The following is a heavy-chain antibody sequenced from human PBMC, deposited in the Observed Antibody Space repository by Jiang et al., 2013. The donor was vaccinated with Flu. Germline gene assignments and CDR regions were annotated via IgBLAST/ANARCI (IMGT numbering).Heavy chain of an antibody. J-gene: IGHJ4*02. CDR3: ARVSGGAPVYYFDY. D-gene: IGHD2-8*02. CDR1: GYGFSNYG. V-gene: IGHV1-18*01. Sequence: GAEVKKPGASVKVSCKASGYGFSNYGINWVRQAPGQGLEWMGWISPYNGFTNYAQKLQGRVTMTIDTSTSTAYMDLRSLRSDDTAVYYCARVSGGAPVYYFDYWARDALVTGLL. CDR2: ISPYNGFT.